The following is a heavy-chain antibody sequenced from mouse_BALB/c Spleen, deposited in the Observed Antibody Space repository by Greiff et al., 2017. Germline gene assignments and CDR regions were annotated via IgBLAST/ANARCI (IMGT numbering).Heavy chain of an antibody. CDR1: GFNIKDTY. CDR3: ASDFITTATSGD. V-gene: IGHV14-3*02. D-gene: IGHD1-2*01. Sequence: VQLQQSGAELVKPGASVKLSCTASGFNIKDTYMHWVKQRPEQGLEWIGRIDPANGNTKYDPKFQGKATITADTSSNTAYLQLSSLTSEDTAVYYCASDFITTATSGDWGQGTTLTVSS. CDR2: IDPANGNT. J-gene: IGHJ2*01.